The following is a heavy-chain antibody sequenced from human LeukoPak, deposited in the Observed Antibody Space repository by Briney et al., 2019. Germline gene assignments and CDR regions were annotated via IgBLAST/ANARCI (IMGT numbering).Heavy chain of an antibody. CDR2: IHHSGST. D-gene: IGHD4-11*01. CDR1: GGSFSAYY. CDR3: ARGRVSSSTWHSTYYYYFYMDV. Sequence: SETLSLTCAVYGGSFSAYYWSWIRQPPGKGLEWIGEIHHSGSTNDSPSLKSRVTMSVDTSKNQFSLKMTSVTAADTALYYCARGRVSSSTWHSTYYYYFYMDVWGKGTTVTVSS. V-gene: IGHV4-34*01. J-gene: IGHJ6*03.